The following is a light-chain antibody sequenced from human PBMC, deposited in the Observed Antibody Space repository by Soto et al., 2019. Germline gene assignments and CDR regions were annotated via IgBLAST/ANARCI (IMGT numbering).Light chain of an antibody. V-gene: IGKV1-39*01. Sequence: DIQMTQSPSSLSASVGDRVTITCRASQTINSYLNWYQQKPGKAPNLLIYTASNLASGVPSRFSGSGSGTDFTLTISSLQPGDFANYFCHQTYTIPQTFGQGTKVEIK. J-gene: IGKJ1*01. CDR1: QTINSY. CDR3: HQTYTIPQT. CDR2: TAS.